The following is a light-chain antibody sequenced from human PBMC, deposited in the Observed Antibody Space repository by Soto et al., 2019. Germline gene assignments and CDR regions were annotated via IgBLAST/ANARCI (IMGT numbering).Light chain of an antibody. Sequence: DSVLTQSPGTLSLSPGEGATLSSRASQSISSSYVAWYQQKPGQAPRLLIYGTSNRGTGIPDRFSGSGSGTDFTLTISRLEPEDFAVYYCQQYGGTWTFGQGTKVDIK. CDR1: QSISSSY. V-gene: IGKV3-20*01. J-gene: IGKJ1*01. CDR2: GTS. CDR3: QQYGGTWT.